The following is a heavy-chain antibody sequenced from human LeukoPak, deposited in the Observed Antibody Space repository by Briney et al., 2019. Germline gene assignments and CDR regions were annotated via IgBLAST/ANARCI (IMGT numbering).Heavy chain of an antibody. CDR2: ISGSGQST. CDR1: GFTFSSYA. J-gene: IGHJ4*02. D-gene: IGHD6-6*01. Sequence: GGSLRLSCIASGFTFSSYAMSWVRQAPGKGLEWVSVISGSGQSTFYADSVRGRFTISRDNSKNSLYLQMNSLRAEDTAVYYCAREYSSSYNYWGQGTLVTVSS. CDR3: AREYSSSYNY. V-gene: IGHV3-23*01.